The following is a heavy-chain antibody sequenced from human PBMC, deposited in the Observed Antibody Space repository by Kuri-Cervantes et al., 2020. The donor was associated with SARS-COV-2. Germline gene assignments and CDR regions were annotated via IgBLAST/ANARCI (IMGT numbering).Heavy chain of an antibody. J-gene: IGHJ4*02. V-gene: IGHV1-18*04. CDR1: GYTFTSYG. CDR2: ISAYNGNT. D-gene: IGHD2-2*01. Sequence: ASVKVSCKASGYTFTSYGISWVRQAPGQGLEWMGWISAYNGNTNYAQKLQGRVTMTTDTSTSTAYTELRSLRSDDTAVYYCARALFGQLTPSWTIDYWGQGTLVTCYS. CDR3: ARALFGQLTPSWTIDY.